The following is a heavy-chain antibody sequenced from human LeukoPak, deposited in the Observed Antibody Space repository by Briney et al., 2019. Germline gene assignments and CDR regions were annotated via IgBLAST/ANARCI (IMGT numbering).Heavy chain of an antibody. CDR1: GGSISSSNYY. Sequence: SETLSPTCTASGGSISSSNYYWGWIRQPPGKGLEWIGSIHYSGTTYYNPSLKSRVTISVDTSKNQFSLKLRSVTAADTAVYYCARVGRPAANNLGGFDIWGQGTMVTVSS. D-gene: IGHD2-2*01. CDR3: ARVGRPAANNLGGFDI. V-gene: IGHV4-39*01. CDR2: IHYSGTT. J-gene: IGHJ3*02.